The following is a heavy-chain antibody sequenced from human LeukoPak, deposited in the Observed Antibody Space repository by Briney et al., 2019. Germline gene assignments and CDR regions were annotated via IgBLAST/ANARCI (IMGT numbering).Heavy chain of an antibody. Sequence: SVKVSCKASGGTFSSYAISWVRQAPGQGLEWMGGIIPIFGTANYAQKFQGRVTITADESTSTAYMELSSLRSEDTAVYYCARASNIIVGATIAFDIWGQGTMVTVSS. V-gene: IGHV1-69*01. J-gene: IGHJ3*02. CDR1: GGTFSSYA. CDR2: IIPIFGTA. CDR3: ARASNIIVGATIAFDI. D-gene: IGHD1-26*01.